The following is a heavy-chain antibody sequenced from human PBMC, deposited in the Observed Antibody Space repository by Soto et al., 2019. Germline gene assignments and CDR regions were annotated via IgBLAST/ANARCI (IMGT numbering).Heavy chain of an antibody. Sequence: QGQLVQSGAEVKKPGASVKVSCKASGYTFSTYGVSWVRQAPGQGLEWMGWITVSNGNTNYIDNLQGRVTMTTDTSTTTAYMELWRLRSDDTAVYYCARSYSYSSYWYFDDWGQGTLVIVSS. CDR2: ITVSNGNT. V-gene: IGHV1-18*04. CDR3: ARSYSYSSYWYFDD. CDR1: GYTFSTYG. D-gene: IGHD5-18*01. J-gene: IGHJ4*02.